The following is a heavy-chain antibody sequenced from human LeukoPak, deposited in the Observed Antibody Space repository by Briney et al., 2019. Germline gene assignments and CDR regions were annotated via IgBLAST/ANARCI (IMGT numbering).Heavy chain of an antibody. CDR1: GGSIRSSSYY. CDR2: IYYTGST. Sequence: SETLSLTCNVSGGSIRSSSYYWGWIRQPPGKGLEWIGDIYYTGSTYYNPSLKSRVTISVDTSKNQFSLKLSSVTAADTAMYFCAREIRVATRRFDYWGQGTLVTVSS. J-gene: IGHJ4*02. D-gene: IGHD6-6*01. V-gene: IGHV4-39*07. CDR3: AREIRVATRRFDY.